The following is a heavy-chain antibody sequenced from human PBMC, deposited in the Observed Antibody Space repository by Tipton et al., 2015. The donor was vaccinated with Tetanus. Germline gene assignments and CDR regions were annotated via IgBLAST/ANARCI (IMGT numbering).Heavy chain of an antibody. CDR3: ARAPYNSPGKYYFDY. D-gene: IGHD1-1*01. Sequence: GLVKPSETLSLTCTVSGASLRGGDYHWSWIRQPPGKGLEWLAYISGSGTTNSNYSLKSRITMTQDTSNNQYSLELTSVTAADTAVYYCARAPYNSPGKYYFDYWGQGTLVTVSS. CDR1: GASLRGGDYH. V-gene: IGHV4-61*08. CDR2: ISGSGTT. J-gene: IGHJ4*02.